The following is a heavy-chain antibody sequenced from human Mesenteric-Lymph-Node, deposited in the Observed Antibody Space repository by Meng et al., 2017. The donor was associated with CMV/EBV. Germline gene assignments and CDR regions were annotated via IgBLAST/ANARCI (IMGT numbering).Heavy chain of an antibody. V-gene: IGHV3-74*01. CDR1: GFTFSNYW. CDR2: SNTDGSST. D-gene: IGHD5-12*01. J-gene: IGHJ6*02. CDR3: ARAVGYALVSDYYGMDV. Sequence: GESLKISCAASGFTFSNYWMHWVRQDPRKGLVWLSHSNTDGSSTTYADSVKGRFPISRDNAKNTLYLQMNSLRAEDTAVYYCARAVGYALVSDYYGMDVWGQGTTVTVSS.